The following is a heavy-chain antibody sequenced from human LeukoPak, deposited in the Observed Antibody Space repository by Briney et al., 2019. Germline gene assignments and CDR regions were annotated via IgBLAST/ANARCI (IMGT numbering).Heavy chain of an antibody. V-gene: IGHV3-23*01. CDR1: GDTFSSYA. J-gene: IGHJ4*02. D-gene: IGHD6-13*01. Sequence: SCKASGDTFSSYAMSWVRQAPGKGLEWVSAISGSGGSTYYADSVKGRFTISRDNSKNTLFLQMNSLRAEDTAVYYCAKNVRALAAADFDYWGQGTLVTVSS. CDR2: ISGSGGST. CDR3: AKNVRALAAADFDY.